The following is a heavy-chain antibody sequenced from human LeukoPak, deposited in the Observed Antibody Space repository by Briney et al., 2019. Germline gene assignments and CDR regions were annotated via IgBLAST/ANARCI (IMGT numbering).Heavy chain of an antibody. CDR3: ASQLNGGKGVY. V-gene: IGHV3-21*01. D-gene: IGHD2-15*01. Sequence: GGSLRLSCAASGFTFSSYSMNWVRQAPGKGLEWVSSISSSSSYIYYADSVKGRFTISRDNAKNSLCLQMNSLRAEDTAVYYCASQLNGGKGVYWGQGTLVTVSS. J-gene: IGHJ4*02. CDR2: ISSSSSYI. CDR1: GFTFSSYS.